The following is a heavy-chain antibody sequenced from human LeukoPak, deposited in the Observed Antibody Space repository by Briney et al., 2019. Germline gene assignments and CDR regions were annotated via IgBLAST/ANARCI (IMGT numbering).Heavy chain of an antibody. Sequence: GRSLRLSCAASGFTFSSYAMSWVSQAPGKGLEWVSAISGSGGSTYYADSVKGRFIISRDNSKNTLYLQMNSLRAEDTAVYYCANLLWFGELFVFDYWGQGTLVTVSS. J-gene: IGHJ4*02. CDR2: ISGSGGST. V-gene: IGHV3-23*01. D-gene: IGHD3-10*01. CDR1: GFTFSSYA. CDR3: ANLLWFGELFVFDY.